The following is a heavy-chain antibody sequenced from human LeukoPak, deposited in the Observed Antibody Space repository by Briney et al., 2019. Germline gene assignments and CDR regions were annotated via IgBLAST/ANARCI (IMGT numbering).Heavy chain of an antibody. CDR1: GYTFTGYH. CDR3: ARDYCSSTSCLFDY. Sequence: ASVKVSCKASGYTFTGYHMHWVRRAPGQGLEWMGRINPNSGDTNYAQKFQGRVTMTRDTSISTAYMELSRLRSDDAAVYYCARDYCSSTSCLFDYWGQGALVTVSS. J-gene: IGHJ4*02. V-gene: IGHV1-2*06. CDR2: INPNSGDT. D-gene: IGHD2-2*01.